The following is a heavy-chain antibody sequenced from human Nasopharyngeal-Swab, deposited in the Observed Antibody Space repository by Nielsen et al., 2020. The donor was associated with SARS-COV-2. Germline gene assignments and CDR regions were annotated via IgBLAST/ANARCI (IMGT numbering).Heavy chain of an antibody. Sequence: GESLKISCAASGFTFSSYAMSWVRQAPGKGLEWVSVIYGGGSSTYYADSVKGRFTISRDNSKNTLYLQMNSLRAEDTAVYYCAKVGYSSGWTGGYFDYWGQGTLVTVSS. CDR2: IYGGGSST. D-gene: IGHD6-19*01. V-gene: IGHV3-23*03. CDR3: AKVGYSSGWTGGYFDY. J-gene: IGHJ4*02. CDR1: GFTFSSYA.